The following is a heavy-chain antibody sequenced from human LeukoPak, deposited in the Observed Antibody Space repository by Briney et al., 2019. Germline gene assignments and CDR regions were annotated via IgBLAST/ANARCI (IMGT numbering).Heavy chain of an antibody. CDR2: INHSGST. D-gene: IGHD4-17*01. CDR3: ARGGDGYGDYLFDY. J-gene: IGHJ4*02. CDR1: GGSFSGYY. Sequence: ASETLSLTCAVYGGSFSGYYWSWIRQPPGKGLEWIGEINHSGSTNYNPSLKSRVTISVDTSKNQFSLKLSSVTAADTAVYYCARGGDGYGDYLFDYWGQGTLVTVSS. V-gene: IGHV4-34*01.